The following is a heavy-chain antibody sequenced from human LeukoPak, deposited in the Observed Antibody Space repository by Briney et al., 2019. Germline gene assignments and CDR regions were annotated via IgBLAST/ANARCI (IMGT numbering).Heavy chain of an antibody. J-gene: IGHJ4*01. Sequence: GVSLRLSCAASGLTFSSYWMHWVRQAPGKGLVWVSSINGDGSTTNSAGSVKGRFTISRNTAKNKLYLHMNRLTAEDTAMYYCARAVYYSNYLGYWGQGTLVTVSS. V-gene: IGHV3-74*01. D-gene: IGHD3-10*01. CDR1: GLTFSSYW. CDR2: INGDGSTT. CDR3: ARAVYYSNYLGY.